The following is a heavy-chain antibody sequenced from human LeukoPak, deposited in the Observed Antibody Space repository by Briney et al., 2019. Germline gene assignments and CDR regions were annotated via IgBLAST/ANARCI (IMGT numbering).Heavy chain of an antibody. V-gene: IGHV4-59*12. Sequence: SETLSLTCTVSGGSISSYYWSWIRQPPGKGLEWIGYIYYSGSTNYNPSLKSRVTMSVDTSKNQFSLKLSSVTAADTAVYYCARDPDGGYYYGYFDYWGQGTLVTVSS. D-gene: IGHD3-22*01. CDR1: GGSISSYY. J-gene: IGHJ4*02. CDR3: ARDPDGGYYYGYFDY. CDR2: IYYSGST.